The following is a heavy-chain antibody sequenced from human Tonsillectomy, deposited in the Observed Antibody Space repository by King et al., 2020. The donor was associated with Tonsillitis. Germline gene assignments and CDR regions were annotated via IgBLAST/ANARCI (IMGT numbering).Heavy chain of an antibody. CDR1: GGSISSGGYY. D-gene: IGHD5-18*01. J-gene: IGHJ4*02. CDR3: ARESLGGHTAILDW. CDR2: IYYSGST. Sequence: VQLQESGPGLVKPSQTLSLTCTVSGGSISSGGYYWSWIRQHPGKGLEWIGYIYYSGSTYYNPSLKSRVTISVDTSKNQFSLKLSSVTAADTAVYYCARESLGGHTAILDWWGQGTLVTVSS. V-gene: IGHV4-31*03.